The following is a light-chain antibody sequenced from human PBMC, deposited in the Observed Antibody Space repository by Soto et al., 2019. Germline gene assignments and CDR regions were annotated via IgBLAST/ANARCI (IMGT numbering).Light chain of an antibody. J-gene: IGKJ4*01. V-gene: IGKV3-15*01. CDR2: GAS. CDR3: QQYGSSLT. Sequence: EIVTTQSPATLSVSPRERATLSCRASQSVSSNLAWYQQKPGQAPRLLIYGASTRATGIPARFSGSGSGTEFTLTISRLEPEDFAVYYCQQYGSSLTFGGGTKVDI. CDR1: QSVSSN.